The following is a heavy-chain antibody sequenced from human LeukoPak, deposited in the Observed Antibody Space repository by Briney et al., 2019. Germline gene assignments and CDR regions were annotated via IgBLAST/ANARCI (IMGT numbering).Heavy chain of an antibody. D-gene: IGHD3-22*01. J-gene: IGHJ4*02. V-gene: IGHV3-23*01. CDR2: ISGSGGST. Sequence: GGSLRLSCAASGFTFSSYAMSWVRQAPGKGLEWVSAISGSGGSTYYADSVKGRFTIPRDNSKNTLYLQMNSLRAEDTAVYYCAAFPYYYDSSVYYYQLGDFDYWGQGTLVTVSS. CDR1: GFTFSSYA. CDR3: AAFPYYYDSSVYYYQLGDFDY.